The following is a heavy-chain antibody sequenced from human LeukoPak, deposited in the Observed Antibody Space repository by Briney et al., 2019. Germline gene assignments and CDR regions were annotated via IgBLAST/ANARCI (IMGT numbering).Heavy chain of an antibody. CDR1: GFTFSSYG. D-gene: IGHD5-12*01. CDR2: IRYDGSNK. CDR3: AKDRGYTGYEGEDY. Sequence: GGSLRLSCAASGFTFSSYGMHWVRQAPNKGLQWVAFIRYDGSNKYYADSVKGRFTISRDNSKNTLYLQMNSPRAEDTAVYYCAKDRGYTGYEGEDYWGRGTLVTVSS. V-gene: IGHV3-30*02. J-gene: IGHJ4*02.